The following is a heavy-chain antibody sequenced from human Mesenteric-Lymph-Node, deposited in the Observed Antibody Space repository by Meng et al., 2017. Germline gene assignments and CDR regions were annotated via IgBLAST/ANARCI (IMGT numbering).Heavy chain of an antibody. D-gene: IGHD2-21*02. CDR2: IIPIFGTA. V-gene: IGHV1-69*06. J-gene: IGHJ4*02. CDR3: ASNPPSGYCGGDCYVAN. Sequence: SVKVSCKASGYTFTYRYLHWVRQAPGQALEWMGGIIPIFGTANYAQKFQGRVTITADKSTSTAYMELSSLRSEDTAVYYCASNPPSGYCGGDCYVANWGQGTLVTVSS. CDR1: GYTFTYRY.